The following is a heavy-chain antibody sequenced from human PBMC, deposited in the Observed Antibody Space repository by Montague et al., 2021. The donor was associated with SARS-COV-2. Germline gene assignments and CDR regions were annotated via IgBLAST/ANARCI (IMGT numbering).Heavy chain of an antibody. CDR2: INHSGST. CDR3: ARGGGYSYGSLDY. V-gene: IGHV4-34*01. D-gene: IGHD5-18*01. J-gene: IGHJ4*02. CDR1: SGSFSGYY. Sequence: SETLSLTCAVYSGSFSGYYWSWIRQPPGKGLEWIGEINHSGSTNYNPSLKSRVTISVDTSKNQFSLKLSSVTAADTAVYYCARGGGYSYGSLDYWGQGTLVTVSS.